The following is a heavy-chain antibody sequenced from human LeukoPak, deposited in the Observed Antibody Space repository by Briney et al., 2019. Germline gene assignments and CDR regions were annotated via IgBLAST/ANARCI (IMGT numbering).Heavy chain of an antibody. CDR3: ARGKGYDDSFYEY. Sequence: SETLSLTCAVYGGSFSGYYWSWIRQPPGKGLEWIGEINHSGSTNYNPSLKSRVTISVDTSKNQFSLKLSSVTGADTAVYYCARGKGYDDSFYEYWGQGTLVNVFS. D-gene: IGHD5-12*01. CDR1: GGSFSGYY. CDR2: INHSGST. J-gene: IGHJ4*02. V-gene: IGHV4-34*01.